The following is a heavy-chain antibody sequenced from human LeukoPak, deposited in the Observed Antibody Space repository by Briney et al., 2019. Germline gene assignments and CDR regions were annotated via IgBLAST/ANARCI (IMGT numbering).Heavy chain of an antibody. CDR2: IKQDGAEK. CDR1: GLTFSSYA. D-gene: IGHD1-26*01. V-gene: IGHV3-7*01. J-gene: IGHJ4*02. CDR3: ARVGAWDLQRVFEY. Sequence: GGSLRLSCAASGLTFSSYAVSWVRQAPGKGLEWVANIKQDGAEKHYAESVEGRFIISRDNAKNSLYLEMDSLKVEDTAVYYCARVGAWDLQRVFEYWGQGTLVTVSS.